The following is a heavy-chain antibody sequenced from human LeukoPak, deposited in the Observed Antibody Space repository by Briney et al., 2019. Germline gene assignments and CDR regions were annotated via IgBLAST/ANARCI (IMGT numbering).Heavy chain of an antibody. V-gene: IGHV4-59*11. D-gene: IGHD4-17*01. CDR2: ISYIGST. J-gene: IGHJ3*02. CDR3: ARDLVTVTKGFDI. Sequence: SGTLSLTCAVSDDSFSSHYWTWIRQPPGKGLEWIGYISYIGSTNYNPSLKSRVTISIDTSKNQFSLKLTSVTAADTAVYYCARDLVTVTKGFDIWGQGTMVSVSS. CDR1: DDSFSSHY.